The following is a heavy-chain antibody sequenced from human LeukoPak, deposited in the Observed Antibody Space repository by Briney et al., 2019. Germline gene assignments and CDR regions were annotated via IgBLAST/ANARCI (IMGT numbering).Heavy chain of an antibody. Sequence: GGSLRPSCVISGFTFSTYGMHWVRQAPGKGLEWVAVISPDGSSKYYVDSVEGRFTISRDNSKNTLYVQVNSLRAEDTAVYFCARGYDSNFDYYYYMDVWGKGTTVTVSS. J-gene: IGHJ6*03. V-gene: IGHV3-30*03. CDR2: ISPDGSSK. CDR3: ARGYDSNFDYYYYMDV. D-gene: IGHD3-16*01. CDR1: GFTFSTYG.